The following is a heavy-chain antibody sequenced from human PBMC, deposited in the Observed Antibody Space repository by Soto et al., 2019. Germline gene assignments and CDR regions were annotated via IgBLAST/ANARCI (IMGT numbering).Heavy chain of an antibody. J-gene: IGHJ6*02. D-gene: IGHD2-2*01. CDR3: ARATRRQEHPYAYYGLSA. CDR2: IFYTGST. V-gene: IGHV4-61*01. Sequence: SETRSLTCNVCGDSINEGNYYWTWIPQPPGKGREWIGDIFYTGSTNYSPSFTVRATFSGGTSKRQFSLCLCSVSAADTAVYYSARATRRQEHPYAYYGLSAWGHGTTSTVS. CDR1: GDSINEGNYY.